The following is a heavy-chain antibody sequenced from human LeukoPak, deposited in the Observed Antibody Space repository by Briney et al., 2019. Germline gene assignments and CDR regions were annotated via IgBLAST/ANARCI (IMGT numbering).Heavy chain of an antibody. CDR2: INPNSGDT. J-gene: IGHJ4*02. CDR3: ARGGFDS. CDR1: GYTFGGYY. Sequence: GASVKVSCTASGYTFGGYYLHWVRQAPGQGLEWMGRINPNSGDTNYAQNFQGRVTMTWDRSISTAYMDLSGLRSADTAVYYCARGGFDSWGQGTLVTVSS. V-gene: IGHV1-2*06.